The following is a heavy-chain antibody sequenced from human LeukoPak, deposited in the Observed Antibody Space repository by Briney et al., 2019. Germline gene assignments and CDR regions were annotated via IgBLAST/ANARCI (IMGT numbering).Heavy chain of an antibody. CDR1: GFIFNNYR. CDR2: IKQDGSEK. CDR3: VRGPHIAATSY. Sequence: PGGSLRLSCVASGFIFNNYRMTWVRQASGKGLEWVANIKQDGSEKQYVDSVKGRFAISRDNAKKSLYLQINTLRAEDTAVYYCVRGPHIAATSYWGQGTLVAVSS. J-gene: IGHJ4*02. V-gene: IGHV3-7*03. D-gene: IGHD6-25*01.